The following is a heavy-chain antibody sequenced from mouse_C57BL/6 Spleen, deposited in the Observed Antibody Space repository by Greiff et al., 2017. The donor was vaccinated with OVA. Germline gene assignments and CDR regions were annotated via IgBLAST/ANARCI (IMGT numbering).Heavy chain of an antibody. CDR2: ISDGGSYT. Sequence: DVMLVESGGGLVKPGGSLKLSCAASGFTFSSYAMSWVRQTPEKRLEWVATISDGGSYTYYPDNVKGRFTISRDNAKNNLYLQMSHLKSEDTAMYYCARPLPNYAMDYWGQGTSVTVSS. CDR1: GFTFSSYA. D-gene: IGHD2-10*01. V-gene: IGHV5-4*03. J-gene: IGHJ4*01. CDR3: ARPLPNYAMDY.